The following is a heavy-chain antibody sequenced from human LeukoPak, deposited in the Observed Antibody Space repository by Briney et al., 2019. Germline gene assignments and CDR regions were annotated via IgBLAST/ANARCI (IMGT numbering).Heavy chain of an antibody. CDR1: GYTFTAYY. Sequence: ASVKVSCKTSGYTFTAYYVHWVRQAPGQGLEWMGYINPKSGGTIYAQNLQGRVTLTRDTSINTAYMELTRLRPDDTAIYYCARIEGSASSWYDWGQGTLVTVSS. D-gene: IGHD6-13*01. CDR2: INPKSGGT. V-gene: IGHV1-2*02. CDR3: ARIEGSASSWYD. J-gene: IGHJ4*02.